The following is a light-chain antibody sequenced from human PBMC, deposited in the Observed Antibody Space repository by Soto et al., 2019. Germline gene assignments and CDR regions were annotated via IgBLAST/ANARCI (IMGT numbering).Light chain of an antibody. Sequence: QSALTQPPSASGSPRQSVTISCTGTSSDVGAYNYVSWYQQYPGKVPKLMVYEVNKRPSGVPDRFSGSKSGNTASLTVSGLQAEDEADYYCTSYAGGNNVFGTGTKLTVL. CDR1: SSDVGAYNY. J-gene: IGLJ1*01. CDR3: TSYAGGNNV. V-gene: IGLV2-8*01. CDR2: EVN.